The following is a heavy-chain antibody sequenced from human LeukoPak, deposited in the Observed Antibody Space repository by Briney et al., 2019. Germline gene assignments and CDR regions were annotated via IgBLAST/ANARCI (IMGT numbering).Heavy chain of an antibody. CDR3: ARADYVWGSYRYTTFDY. D-gene: IGHD3-16*02. CDR2: INHSGST. Sequence: SETLSLTCAVYGGSFSGYYWSWIRQPPGKGLEWIGEINHSGSTNYNPSLKSRVTISVDTSKNQFSLKLSSVTAADTAVYYCARADYVWGSYRYTTFDYWGQGTLVTVPS. V-gene: IGHV4-34*01. CDR1: GGSFSGYY. J-gene: IGHJ4*02.